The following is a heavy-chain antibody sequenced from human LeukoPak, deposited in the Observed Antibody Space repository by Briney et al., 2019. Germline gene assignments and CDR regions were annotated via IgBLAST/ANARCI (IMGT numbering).Heavy chain of an antibody. CDR1: GYTLTELS. D-gene: IGHD2-21*02. CDR2: FDPEDGET. J-gene: IGHJ6*02. Sequence: GASVKVSCKVSGYTLTELSMHWVRQAPGKGLEWMGGFDPEDGETIYAQKFQGRVTITADKSTSTAYMELSSLRSEDTAVYYCARNVGAPYCGGDCWDYYYGMDVWGQGTTVTVSS. CDR3: ARNVGAPYCGGDCWDYYYGMDV. V-gene: IGHV1-24*01.